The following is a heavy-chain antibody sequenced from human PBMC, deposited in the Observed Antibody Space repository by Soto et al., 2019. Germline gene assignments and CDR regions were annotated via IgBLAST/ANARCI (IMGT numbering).Heavy chain of an antibody. Sequence: SDTLSLTCTVSGDSISSSSYYWGWIRQPPGKGLEWIGSIYYSGSTYYNPSLKSRVTISVDTSKNQFSLKLSSVTAADTAVYYCARQKPRYSNYADYDYYGMDVWGKGTTVTVSS. V-gene: IGHV4-39*01. CDR2: IYYSGST. CDR3: ARQKPRYSNYADYDYYGMDV. J-gene: IGHJ6*04. D-gene: IGHD4-4*01. CDR1: GDSISSSSYY.